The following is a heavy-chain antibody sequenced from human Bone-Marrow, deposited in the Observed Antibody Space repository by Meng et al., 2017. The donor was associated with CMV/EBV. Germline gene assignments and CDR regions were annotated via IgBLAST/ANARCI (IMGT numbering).Heavy chain of an antibody. J-gene: IGHJ2*01. D-gene: IGHD1-26*01. CDR3: ARAGGWELLVGDWYFDL. CDR1: VYTFTSYG. V-gene: IGHV1-18*01. Sequence: QVQLWQLGSEGKKPGAPVKVSCKAFVYTFTSYGISWVRQAPGQGLEWMGWISAYNGNTNYAQKLQGRVTMTTDTSTSTAYMELRSLRSDDTAVYYCARAGGWELLVGDWYFDLWGRGTLVTVSS. CDR2: ISAYNGNT.